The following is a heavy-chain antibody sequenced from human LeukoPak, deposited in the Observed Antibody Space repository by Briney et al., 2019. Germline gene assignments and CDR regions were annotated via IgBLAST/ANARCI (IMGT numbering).Heavy chain of an antibody. CDR3: ASDGIAVDRGIGYFDY. D-gene: IGHD6-13*01. V-gene: IGHV3-30*03. J-gene: IGHJ4*02. Sequence: GRSLRLSCAASGFTFSSYGMHWVRQAPGKGLEWVAVISVDGSNEYYADSVKGRFTISRGNSENTLYLQMNSLRAEDTALYYCASDGIAVDRGIGYFDYWGQGTLVTVSS. CDR1: GFTFSSYG. CDR2: ISVDGSNE.